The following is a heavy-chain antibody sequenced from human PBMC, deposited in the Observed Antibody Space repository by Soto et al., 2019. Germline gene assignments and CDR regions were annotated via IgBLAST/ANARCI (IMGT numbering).Heavy chain of an antibody. CDR2: ISNSGSSI. CDR3: ARGYPLWSPYFYYYMDV. V-gene: IGHV3-48*01. D-gene: IGHD5-18*01. CDR1: GFSLSNYM. J-gene: IGHJ6*03. Sequence: GGSMRLSCAASGFSLSNYMMNWVRQAPGQGLEWIAYISNSGSSIDYADSVQGRFTISRDNSRNTLYLQMNSLGAEDTAVYYCARGYPLWSPYFYYYMDVWGQGTTVTVS.